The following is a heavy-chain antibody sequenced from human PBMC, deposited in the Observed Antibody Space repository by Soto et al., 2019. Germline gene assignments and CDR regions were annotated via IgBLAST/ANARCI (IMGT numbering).Heavy chain of an antibody. Sequence: QVQLVQSGAEVKKPGSSVKVSCTASGGTFSSYAISWVRQAPGQGLEWMGGIIPIFGTANYAQKFQGRVTITADDSTSTAYMELSSLRSEDTAVYYCARGVIPRILTGYPPAFDIWCQGTMVTVSS. V-gene: IGHV1-69*01. CDR1: GGTFSSYA. CDR2: IIPIFGTA. CDR3: ARGVIPRILTGYPPAFDI. J-gene: IGHJ3*02. D-gene: IGHD3-9*01.